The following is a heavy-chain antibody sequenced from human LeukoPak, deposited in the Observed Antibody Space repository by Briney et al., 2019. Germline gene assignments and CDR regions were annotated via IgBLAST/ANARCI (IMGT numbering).Heavy chain of an antibody. J-gene: IGHJ3*02. V-gene: IGHV1-8*03. CDR1: GYTFTSYD. D-gene: IGHD1-26*01. CDR3: ARDRGSYDGDAFDI. CDR2: MNPNSGNT. Sequence: ASVKVSCKASGYTFTSYDINWVRQATGQGLEWMGWMNPNSGNTGYAQKFQGRVTITTDESTSTAYMELSSLRSEDTAVYYCARDRGSYDGDAFDIWGQGTMVTVSS.